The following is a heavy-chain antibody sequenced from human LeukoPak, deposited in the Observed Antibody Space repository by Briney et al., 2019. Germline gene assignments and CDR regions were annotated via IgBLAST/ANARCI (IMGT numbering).Heavy chain of an antibody. V-gene: IGHV4-34*01. CDR2: INHSGST. D-gene: IGHD3-3*01. Sequence: SETLSLTCAVYGGSFSGYYWSWIRQPPGKGLEWIGEINHSGSTNYNPSLKSRVTISVDTSKNQFSLKLSSVTAADTAVYYCARAEYDFRSGYPSALDPWGQGTLVTVSS. CDR1: GGSFSGYY. J-gene: IGHJ5*02. CDR3: ARAEYDFRSGYPSALDP.